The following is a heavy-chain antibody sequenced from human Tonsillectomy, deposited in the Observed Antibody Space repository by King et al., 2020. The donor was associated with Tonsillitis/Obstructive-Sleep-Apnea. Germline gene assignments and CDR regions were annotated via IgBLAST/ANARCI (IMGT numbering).Heavy chain of an antibody. D-gene: IGHD1-7*01. CDR2: ISGSGGST. V-gene: IGHV3-23*04. Sequence: DVQLVESGGGLVQPGGSLRLSCAASGFTFSSYAMSWVRQAPGKGLEWVSAISGSGGSTYYADSVKGRFTISRDNSKNTLYLQMNSLRAEDTAVYYCAKDCRDLELLRLYSYYYMDVWGKGTPVTVSS. CDR3: AKDCRDLELLRLYSYYYMDV. CDR1: GFTFSSYA. J-gene: IGHJ6*03.